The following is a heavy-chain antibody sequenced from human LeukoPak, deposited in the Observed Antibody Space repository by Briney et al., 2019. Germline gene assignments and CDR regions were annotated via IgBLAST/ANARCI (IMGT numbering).Heavy chain of an antibody. CDR1: GFTFSNAW. V-gene: IGHV3-11*01. CDR3: AREVRNWFDP. Sequence: GGSLRLSCAASGFTFSNAWMSWVRQAPGKGLEWVSYIGGSGSPIYYADSVKGRFTISRDNAKKSLYLQMNSLRAEDTAVYYCAREVRNWFDPWGQGTLVTVSS. CDR2: IGGSGSPI. J-gene: IGHJ5*02.